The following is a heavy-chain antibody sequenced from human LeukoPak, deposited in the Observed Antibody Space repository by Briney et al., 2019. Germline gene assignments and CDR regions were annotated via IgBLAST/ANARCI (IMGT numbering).Heavy chain of an antibody. D-gene: IGHD4-23*01. V-gene: IGHV4-34*01. CDR3: ARRNPYGGSSHWFDP. CDR1: GGSFSGYY. CDR2: INHSGST. Sequence: SETLSLTCAVYGGSFSGYYWSWIRQPPGKGLEWIGEINHSGSTNYNPSLKSRVTISVDTSKNQFSLKLSSVTAADTAVYYCARRNPYGGSSHWFDPWGQGTLVTVSS. J-gene: IGHJ5*02.